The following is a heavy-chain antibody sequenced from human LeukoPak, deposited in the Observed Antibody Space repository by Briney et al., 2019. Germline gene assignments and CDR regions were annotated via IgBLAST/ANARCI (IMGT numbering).Heavy chain of an antibody. CDR2: MRPNGGYT. CDR3: ARGVDNGVDV. D-gene: IGHD5-24*01. J-gene: IGHJ6*02. CDR1: GYTFTSYD. V-gene: IGHV1-8*01. Sequence: ASVKVSCKASGYTFTSYDINWVRQATGQGPEWMGWMRPNGGYTGYAQEFKGRVTMTRNTSISTAYMELSNLTSEDTAVYYCARGVDNGVDVWGQGTTVTVS.